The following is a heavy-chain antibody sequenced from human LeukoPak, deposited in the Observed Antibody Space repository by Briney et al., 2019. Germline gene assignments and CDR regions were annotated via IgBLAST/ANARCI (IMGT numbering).Heavy chain of an antibody. Sequence: GGSLRLSCAVSGFAFSTSPMAWVRQAPGKGLESVSPIQAGGSDPFYADSVQGRCIISRDNSKNTLSLQLSNLRAEDTAIYFCAKGGHHFNPFYNWGQGTLVTVSS. CDR1: GFAFSTSP. J-gene: IGHJ4*02. V-gene: IGHV3-23*01. CDR3: AKGGHHFNPFYN. CDR2: IQAGGSDP.